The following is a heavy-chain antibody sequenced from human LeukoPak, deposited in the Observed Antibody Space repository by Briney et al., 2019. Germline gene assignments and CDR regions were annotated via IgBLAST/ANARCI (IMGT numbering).Heavy chain of an antibody. CDR3: ARVVGAAAGMDYYYYYMDV. D-gene: IGHD6-13*01. CDR1: GFTFSSYW. Sequence: AGGSLRLSCAASGFTFSSYWMHWARQAPGKGLAWVSRINSDGSSTSYADSVKGRFTISRDNAKNTLYLQMNSLRAEDTAVYYCARVVGAAAGMDYYYYYMDVWGKGTTVTVSS. V-gene: IGHV3-74*01. J-gene: IGHJ6*03. CDR2: INSDGSST.